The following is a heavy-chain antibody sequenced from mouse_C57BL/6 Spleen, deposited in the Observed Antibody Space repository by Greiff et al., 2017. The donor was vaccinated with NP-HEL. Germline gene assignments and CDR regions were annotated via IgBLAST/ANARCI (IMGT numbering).Heavy chain of an antibody. CDR2: ISGGGGNT. CDR3: ARLYGYDYAMDY. Sequence: EVHLVESGGGLVKPGGSLKLSCAASGFTFSSYTMSWVRQTPEKRLEWVATISGGGGNTYYPDSVKGRFTISRDNAKNTLYLQMSSLRFEDTALYYCARLYGYDYAMDYWGQGTSVTVSS. CDR1: GFTFSSYT. V-gene: IGHV5-9*01. J-gene: IGHJ4*01. D-gene: IGHD2-2*01.